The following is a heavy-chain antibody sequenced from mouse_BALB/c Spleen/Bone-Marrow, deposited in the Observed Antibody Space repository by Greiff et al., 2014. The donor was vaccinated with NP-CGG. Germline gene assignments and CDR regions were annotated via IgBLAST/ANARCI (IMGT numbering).Heavy chain of an antibody. J-gene: IGHJ2*01. Sequence: VQLKQSGAELVKPGASVKLSCTASGFNIKDTYMHWVKQRPEQGLEWTGRIDPANGNTKYDPKFQGKATITADTSSNTAYLQLSSLTSEDTAVYYCARFPYDYGGGDYWGQGTTLTVSS. CDR1: GFNIKDTY. V-gene: IGHV14-3*02. CDR3: ARFPYDYGGGDY. D-gene: IGHD2-4*01. CDR2: IDPANGNT.